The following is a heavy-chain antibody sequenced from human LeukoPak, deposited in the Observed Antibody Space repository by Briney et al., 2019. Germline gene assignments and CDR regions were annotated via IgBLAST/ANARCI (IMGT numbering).Heavy chain of an antibody. CDR1: GFTFITYS. CDR2: ISSSSTTI. V-gene: IGHV3-48*04. J-gene: IGHJ4*02. Sequence: GDSLRLSCAASGFTFITYSMNWVRQAPGKGLEWVSYISSSSTTILYADSVRGRFTISRDNAKNSLYLQMNSLRAEDTAVYYCARDLYGDYSFDYWGQGTLVTVSS. D-gene: IGHD4-17*01. CDR3: ARDLYGDYSFDY.